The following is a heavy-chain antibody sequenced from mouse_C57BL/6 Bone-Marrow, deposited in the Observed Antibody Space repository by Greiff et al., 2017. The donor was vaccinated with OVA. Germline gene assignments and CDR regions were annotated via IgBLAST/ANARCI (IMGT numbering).Heavy chain of an antibody. D-gene: IGHD3-2*02. J-gene: IGHJ3*01. Sequence: QVQLQQPGAELVRPGTSVKLSCKASGYTFTSYWMHWVKQRPGQGLEWIGVIDPSDNYTNYNQKFKGKATLTVDTSSSTAYMQLSSLTSEDSAVYYCARWGQLRLWFAYWGQGTLVTVSA. CDR2: IDPSDNYT. CDR1: GYTFTSYW. V-gene: IGHV1-59*01. CDR3: ARWGQLRLWFAY.